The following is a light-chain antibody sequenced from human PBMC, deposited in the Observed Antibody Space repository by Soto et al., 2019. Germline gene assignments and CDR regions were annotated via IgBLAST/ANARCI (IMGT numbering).Light chain of an antibody. V-gene: IGLV2-14*03. CDR2: DVT. CDR1: SSDVGGYNY. J-gene: IGLJ1*01. Sequence: QSALTQPASMSGSPGQSIIISCTGTSSDVGGYNYVSWYQQHPDNAPKLIIYDVTNRPSGVSNRFSGSKSGNTASLTISGLQAEDEADYYCSSYTRSSPPDYVFGTGTKVTVL. CDR3: SSYTRSSPPDYV.